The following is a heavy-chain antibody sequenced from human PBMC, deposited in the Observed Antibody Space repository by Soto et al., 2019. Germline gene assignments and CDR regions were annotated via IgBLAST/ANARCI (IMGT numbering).Heavy chain of an antibody. CDR2: IIPIFGTA. J-gene: IGHJ6*02. V-gene: IGHV1-69*13. Sequence: SVKVSCKASGGTFSSYAISWVRQAPGQGLEWMGGIIPIFGTANYAQKFQGRVTITADESTSTAYMELSSLRSEDTAVYYCARGPAVAGYYYYGMDVWGQGTTVTVSS. CDR3: ARGPAVAGYYYYGMDV. CDR1: GGTFSSYA. D-gene: IGHD6-19*01.